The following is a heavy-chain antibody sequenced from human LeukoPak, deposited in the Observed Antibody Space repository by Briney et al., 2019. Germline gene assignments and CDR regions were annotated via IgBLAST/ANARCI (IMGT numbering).Heavy chain of an antibody. V-gene: IGHV2-70*01. CDR3: ARTRGPDPSHPEPYYYYGMDV. Sequence: SGPALVKPTQTLTLTCTFSGFSLSASGMCVSWIRQPPGKALEWLALIDWDDDKYYSTSLKTRLTISKDTSKNQVVLTMTNMDPVDTATYYCARTRGPDPSHPEPYYYYGMDVWGQGTTVTVSS. CDR2: IDWDDDK. D-gene: IGHD2-2*01. J-gene: IGHJ6*02. CDR1: GFSLSASGMC.